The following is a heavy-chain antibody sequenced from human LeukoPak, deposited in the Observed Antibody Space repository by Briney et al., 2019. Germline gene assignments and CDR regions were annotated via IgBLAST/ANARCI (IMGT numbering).Heavy chain of an antibody. J-gene: IGHJ4*02. CDR3: TTYSSSWHFFDY. V-gene: IGHV3-15*01. CDR2: IKSETDGGTA. CDR1: GFTFSNAW. Sequence: GGSLRLSCAASGFTFSNAWMSWVRQAPGKGLEWVGRIKSETDGGTAEYAAPVKGRFTISRDDSKNTLYLQMNSLKTEDTAVYYCTTYSSSWHFFDYWGQGTLVTVSS. D-gene: IGHD6-13*01.